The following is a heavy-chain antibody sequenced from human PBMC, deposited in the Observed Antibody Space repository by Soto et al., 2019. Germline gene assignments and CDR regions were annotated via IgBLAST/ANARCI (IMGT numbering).Heavy chain of an antibody. Sequence: SVKVSCKASGGTFSSYAISWVRQAPGQGLEWMGGIIPIFGTANYAQKFQGRVTITADESTSTAYMELSSLRSEDTAVYYCASSVAIRRPGNFDYWGQGTPVTVSS. CDR3: ASSVAIRRPGNFDY. J-gene: IGHJ4*02. V-gene: IGHV1-69*13. CDR2: IIPIFGTA. D-gene: IGHD3-10*01. CDR1: GGTFSSYA.